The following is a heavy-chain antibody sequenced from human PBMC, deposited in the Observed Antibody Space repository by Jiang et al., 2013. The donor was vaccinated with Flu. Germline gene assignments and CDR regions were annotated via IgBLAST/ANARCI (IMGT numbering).Heavy chain of an antibody. CDR1: GYTFTSYA. V-gene: IGHV1-3*01. Sequence: GAEVKKPGASVKVSCKASGYTFTSYAMHWVRQAPGQRLEWMGWINAGNGNTKYSQKFQGRVTITRDTSASTAYMELSSLRSEDTAVYYCARVRGDLWFGESPNFDYWGQGTLVAVSS. CDR3: ARVRGDLWFGESPNFDY. J-gene: IGHJ4*02. CDR2: INAGNGNT. D-gene: IGHD3-10*01.